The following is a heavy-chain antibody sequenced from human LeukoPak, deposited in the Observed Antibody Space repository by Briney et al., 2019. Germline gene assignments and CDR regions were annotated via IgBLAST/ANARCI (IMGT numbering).Heavy chain of an antibody. CDR1: GVTFDDYA. Sequence: GGSLRLSCAASGVTFDDYAMHWVRQAPGKGLEWVSGISWNSGSIGYADSVKGRFTISRDNAKNSLYLQMNSLRAEDTALYYCAKDIHYDILTGYYPSWGQGTLVTVSS. CDR3: AKDIHYDILTGYYPS. D-gene: IGHD3-9*01. CDR2: ISWNSGSI. J-gene: IGHJ5*02. V-gene: IGHV3-9*01.